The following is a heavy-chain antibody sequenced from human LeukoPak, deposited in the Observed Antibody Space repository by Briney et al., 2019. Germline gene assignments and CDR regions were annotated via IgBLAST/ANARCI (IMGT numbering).Heavy chain of an antibody. CDR2: IYTSGST. D-gene: IGHD3-10*01. CDR1: GGSISGGNYY. V-gene: IGHV4-61*02. J-gene: IGHJ4*02. CDR3: ARQSVGFGEFNFDY. Sequence: PSQTLSLTCTVSGGSISGGNYYWTWIRQPAGKGLELIGRIYTSGSTSYNPSLKSRVTISVDTSKNQFSLKLSSVTAADTAVYYCARQSVGFGEFNFDYWGQGTLVTVSS.